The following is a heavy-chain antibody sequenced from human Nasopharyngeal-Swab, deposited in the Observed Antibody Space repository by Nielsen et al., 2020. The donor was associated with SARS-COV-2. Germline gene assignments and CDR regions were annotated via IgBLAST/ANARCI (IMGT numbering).Heavy chain of an antibody. CDR2: IKQDGSEK. CDR1: GFTFSSYS. J-gene: IGHJ4*02. V-gene: IGHV3-7*01. CDR3: AREAGRKYYFDY. D-gene: IGHD3-10*01. Sequence: GESLKISCAASGFTFSSYSMNWVRQAPGKGLEWVANIKQDGSEKYYVDSVKGRFTISRDNAKNSLYLQMNSLRAEDTAVYYCAREAGRKYYFDYWGQGTLVTVSS.